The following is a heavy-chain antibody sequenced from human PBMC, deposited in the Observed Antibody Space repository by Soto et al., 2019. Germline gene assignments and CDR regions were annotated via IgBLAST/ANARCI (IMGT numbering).Heavy chain of an antibody. V-gene: IGHV1-69*05. CDR1: GGTSSSYA. D-gene: IGHD2-15*01. CDR2: IIPIFGTA. Sequence: GASVKVSCKASGGTSSSYAISWVRQAPGQGLEWMGGIIPIFGTANYAQKFQGRVTITTDESTSTAYMELSSLRSEDTAVYYCARASVDFINWFDPWGQGTLVTVSS. J-gene: IGHJ5*02. CDR3: ARASVDFINWFDP.